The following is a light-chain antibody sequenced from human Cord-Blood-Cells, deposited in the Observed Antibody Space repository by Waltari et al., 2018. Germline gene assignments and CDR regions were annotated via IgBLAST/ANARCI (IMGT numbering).Light chain of an antibody. J-gene: IGKJ1*01. CDR1: QSVSSSY. V-gene: IGKV3-20*01. Sequence: EIVLTQSPGTLSLSPGERATLSCGASQSVSSSYLAWYQQKPGQAPRLLIYGASSRATGIPDRCSGSGSGTDFTLTISRLEPEDFAVYYCQQYGSSPTFGQGTKVEIK. CDR2: GAS. CDR3: QQYGSSPT.